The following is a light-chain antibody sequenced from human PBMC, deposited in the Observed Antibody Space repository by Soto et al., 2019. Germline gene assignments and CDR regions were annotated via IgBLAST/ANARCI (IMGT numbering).Light chain of an antibody. V-gene: IGKV3-20*01. CDR2: GTS. J-gene: IGKJ2*01. CDR3: HQYGGSPYT. CDR1: QSVSSSY. Sequence: EIVLTQSPGTLSLSPGERATLSCRASQSVSSSYLAWYQQKPGQAPRLLIYGTSRRATGIPDRFSGSGSGTDFTLTISRLEPEDFAVFYCHQYGGSPYTFGQGTKLEIK.